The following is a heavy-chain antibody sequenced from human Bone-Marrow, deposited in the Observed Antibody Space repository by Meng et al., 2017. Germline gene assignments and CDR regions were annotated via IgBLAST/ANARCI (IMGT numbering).Heavy chain of an antibody. Sequence: ASVKVSCKASGYTFTGYYMHWVRQAPGQGLEWMGWINPNSGGTNNAQKFQGRVTMTRDTSIRKAYMELSRLRSDDTAVYYCARVRLGYSSSWYFWGQGTLVTVSS. J-gene: IGHJ4*02. V-gene: IGHV1-2*02. CDR1: GYTFTGYY. CDR2: INPNSGGT. D-gene: IGHD6-13*01. CDR3: ARVRLGYSSSWYF.